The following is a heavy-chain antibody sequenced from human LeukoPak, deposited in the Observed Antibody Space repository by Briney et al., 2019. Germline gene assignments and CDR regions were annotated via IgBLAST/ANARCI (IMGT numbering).Heavy chain of an antibody. J-gene: IGHJ6*03. D-gene: IGHD6-13*01. CDR3: ARILRQQLVRYYYYYMDV. CDR2: INHSGST. V-gene: IGHV4-39*07. CDR1: AGSISSDSYY. Sequence: SETLSLTCTVSAGSISSDSYYWSWIRQPPGKGLEWIGEINHSGSTNYNPSLKSRVTISVDTSKNQFSLKLSSVTAADTAVYYCARILRQQLVRYYYYYMDVWGKGTTVTVSS.